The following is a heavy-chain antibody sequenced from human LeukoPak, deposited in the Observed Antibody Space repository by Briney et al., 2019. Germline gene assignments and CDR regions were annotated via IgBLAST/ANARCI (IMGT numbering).Heavy chain of an antibody. CDR2: INPNSGGT. CDR1: GGNLSSYA. J-gene: IGHJ4*02. CDR3: AREREGSGSSIVDY. D-gene: IGHD1-26*01. Sequence: ASVKVSCKASGGNLSSYAINWVRQAPGQGLEWMGWINPNSGGTNYAQKFQGRVTMTRDTSISTAYMELSRLRSDDTAVYYCAREREGSGSSIVDYWGQGTLVTVSS. V-gene: IGHV1-2*02.